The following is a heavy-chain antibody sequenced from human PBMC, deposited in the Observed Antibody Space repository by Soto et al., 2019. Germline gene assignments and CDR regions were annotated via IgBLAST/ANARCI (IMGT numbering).Heavy chain of an antibody. Sequence: QVQLVQSGAEVKKPGASVKVSCKASGYTFTSYGISWVRQAPGHGLEWMGWISAYNGNTNYAQQLQGRVTMTTDTGNTTQAQKRRDRDARTKDTATSRDDRGQRSQRSDDTAVYYGARRVSKAGDTRVRGVNGCDGRGQGTLVTVAS. D-gene: IGHD3-3*01. CDR3: RDDRGQRSQRSDDTAVYYGARRVSKAGDTRVRGVNGCDG. V-gene: IGHV1-18*01. CDR2: ISAYNGNT. CDR1: GYTFTSYG. J-gene: IGHJ5*02.